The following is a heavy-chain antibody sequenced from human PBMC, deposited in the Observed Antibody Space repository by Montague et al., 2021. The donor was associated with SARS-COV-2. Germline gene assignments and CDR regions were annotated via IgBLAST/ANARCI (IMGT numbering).Heavy chain of an antibody. V-gene: IGHV4-34*01. Sequence: SETLSLTCAVYGGSFSGYYWSWIRQPPGKGLEWIGEINHSGSTNYNSSLKSRVTISVDTSKNQFSLKLSSVTAADTAVYYCARGPVDDNCSGGSCYSRYYYGMDVWGQGTTVTVSS. CDR1: GGSFSGYY. J-gene: IGHJ6*02. D-gene: IGHD2-15*01. CDR2: INHSGST. CDR3: ARGPVDDNCSGGSCYSRYYYGMDV.